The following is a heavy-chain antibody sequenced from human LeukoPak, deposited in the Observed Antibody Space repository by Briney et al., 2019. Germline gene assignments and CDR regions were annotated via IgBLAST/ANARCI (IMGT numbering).Heavy chain of an antibody. CDR2: ISANNGDT. V-gene: IGHV1-18*01. D-gene: IGHD1-1*01. J-gene: IGHJ4*02. CDR1: GYTFTSYG. Sequence: GASVKVSCKASGYTFTSYGISWVRQAPGQGLEWMGWISANNGDTDYPPKLQDRVTMTTDTYTSTAYMELRSLRSDDTAMCYCARESHETREDYWGQGTLVTVSS. CDR3: ARESHETREDY.